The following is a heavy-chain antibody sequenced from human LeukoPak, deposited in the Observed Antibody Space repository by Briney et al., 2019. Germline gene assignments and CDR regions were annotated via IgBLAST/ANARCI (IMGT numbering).Heavy chain of an antibody. Sequence: SETLSLTCAVYGGSFSGYYWSWIRQPPGKGLEWIGEINHSGSTNYNPSLKSRVTISVDTSKNQFSLKLSSVTAADTAVYYCAREYSSSSGPFDYWGQGALVTVSS. CDR1: GGSFSGYY. CDR2: INHSGST. V-gene: IGHV4-34*01. CDR3: AREYSSSSGPFDY. D-gene: IGHD6-13*01. J-gene: IGHJ4*02.